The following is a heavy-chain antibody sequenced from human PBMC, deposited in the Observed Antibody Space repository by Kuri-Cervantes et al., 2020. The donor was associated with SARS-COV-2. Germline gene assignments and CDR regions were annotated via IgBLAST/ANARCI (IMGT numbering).Heavy chain of an antibody. CDR2: IYHSGST. CDR1: GGSISSYY. Sequence: SETLSLTCTVSGGSISSYYWSWIRQPPGKGLEWIGYIYHSGSTNCSPSLKSRVTISIDTSKDQFSLKLSSVTAADTAVYYCARGEGPDIVVVPAAATHFDYWGQGTLVTVSS. CDR3: ARGEGPDIVVVPAAATHFDY. V-gene: IGHV4-59*12. D-gene: IGHD2-2*01. J-gene: IGHJ4*02.